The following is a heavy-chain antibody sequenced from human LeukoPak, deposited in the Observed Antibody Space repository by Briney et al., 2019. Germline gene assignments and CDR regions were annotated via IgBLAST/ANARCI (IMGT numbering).Heavy chain of an antibody. D-gene: IGHD3-10*01. CDR3: AREAGLLWFGELYPDDAFDI. V-gene: IGHV1-2*02. CDR2: INPNSGGT. CDR1: RYTFTGYY. J-gene: IGHJ3*02. Sequence: AASVKVSCKPCRYTFTGYYMHWVRQAPGQGLEWMGWINPNSGGTNYAQKFQGRVTMTRDTTISTAYMELSRLRSDDTAVYYCAREAGLLWFGELYPDDAFDIWGQGTMVTVSS.